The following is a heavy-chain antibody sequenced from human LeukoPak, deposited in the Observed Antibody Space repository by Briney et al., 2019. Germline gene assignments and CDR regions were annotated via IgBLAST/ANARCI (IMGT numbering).Heavy chain of an antibody. Sequence: SETLSLTCTVSGGSISSYYWSWIRQPPGKGLEWIGYIFYNGSTNYNPSLKSRVAISVDTSKSQFSLRLSSVTAADTAVYYCARSYSASYDSPAGWFDPWGQGTLVTVSS. CDR1: GGSISSYY. CDR3: ARSYSASYDSPAGWFDP. J-gene: IGHJ5*02. D-gene: IGHD3-22*01. V-gene: IGHV4-59*08. CDR2: IFYNGST.